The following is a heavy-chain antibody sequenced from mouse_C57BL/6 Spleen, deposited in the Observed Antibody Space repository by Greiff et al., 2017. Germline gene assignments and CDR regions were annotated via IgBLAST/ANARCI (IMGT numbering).Heavy chain of an antibody. D-gene: IGHD2-1*01. CDR2: IDPSDSYT. CDR3: ARTRATMVTDWYFDV. CDR1: GYTFTSSW. J-gene: IGHJ1*03. V-gene: IGHV1-69*01. Sequence: QVQLQQPGAELVMPGASVKLSCKASGYTFTSSWMPWVKQRPGQGLEWIGDIDPSDSYTNYNQKFKGKSTLTEDKSSSTAYMQRSSLTSEAAAVYYCARTRATMVTDWYFDVWGTGTTVTVSS.